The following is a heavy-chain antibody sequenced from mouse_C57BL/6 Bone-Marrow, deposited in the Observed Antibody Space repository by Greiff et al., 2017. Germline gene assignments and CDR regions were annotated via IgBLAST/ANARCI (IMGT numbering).Heavy chain of an antibody. CDR1: GYTFTDYN. V-gene: IGHV1-18*01. CDR3: ARGWVRFAY. D-gene: IGHD1-1*02. J-gene: IGHJ3*01. CDR2: VNPSNGGT. Sequence: EVQLQQSGPELVKPGASVKIPCKASGYTFTDYNMDWVKQSHGKSLEWIGNVNPSNGGTNYNETFKSKATMTVDKSSSTAYMQISSLTSEDSAVYYCARGWVRFAYWGQGTLVTVSA.